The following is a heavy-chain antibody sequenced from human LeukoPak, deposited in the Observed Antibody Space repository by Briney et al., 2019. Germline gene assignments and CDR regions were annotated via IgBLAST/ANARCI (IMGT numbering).Heavy chain of an antibody. CDR1: VYTFTGYY. J-gene: IGHJ4*02. V-gene: IGHV1-2*02. CDR3: SREDF. CDR2: ISPNRGGT. Sequence: SVTVSCKPSVYTFTGYYLHWVPQAPGEGVEGVGWISPNRGGTNYAQKIQGRVTMTRNTAMSTVHMEVNTLSSDDTAVYYCSREDFWGQGTLVTVSS.